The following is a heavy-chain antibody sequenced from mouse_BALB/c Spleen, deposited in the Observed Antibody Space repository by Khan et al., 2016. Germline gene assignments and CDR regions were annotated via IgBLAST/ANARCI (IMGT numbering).Heavy chain of an antibody. D-gene: IGHD1-3*01. J-gene: IGHJ2*01. V-gene: IGHV2-9*02. Sequence: VELVESGPGLVAPSQSLSITCTVSGFSLTSYGVHWVRQPPGKGLEWLGVILAGGSTNYNSAFMSRLSISKDNSKSQALLKMNSLQTVDTDMYYCAGLEDIWGQGTTLTVSS. CDR3: AGLEDI. CDR2: ILAGGST. CDR1: GFSLTSYG.